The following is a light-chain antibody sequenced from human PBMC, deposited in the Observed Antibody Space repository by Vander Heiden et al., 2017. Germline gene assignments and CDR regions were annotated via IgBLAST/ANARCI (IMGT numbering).Light chain of an antibody. CDR2: AAS. Sequence: DIQMTQSPSSLSASVGDRVTITCRASQSISSYLNWYQQKPGKAPKLLIYAASSLQSGVPSRFSGSGSGTDFTLTISSLQPEDFATYYCQQSYSTPSFGQWTRLEIK. V-gene: IGKV1-39*01. J-gene: IGKJ5*01. CDR3: QQSYSTPS. CDR1: QSISSY.